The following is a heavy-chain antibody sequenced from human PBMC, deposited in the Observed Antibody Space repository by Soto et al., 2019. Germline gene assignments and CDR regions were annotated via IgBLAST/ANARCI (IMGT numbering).Heavy chain of an antibody. CDR3: ARDGRKDYGVDV. J-gene: IGHJ6*02. CDR1: GFTFSSYG. D-gene: IGHD1-26*01. Sequence: GGSLRLSCAASGFTFSSYGMHWVRQAPGKGLEWVAVISYDGSNKYYADSVKGRFTISRDNSKNTLYLQMDRLRAEDTAVYYCARDGRKDYGVDVWGQGTTVTVSS. V-gene: IGHV3-30*03. CDR2: ISYDGSNK.